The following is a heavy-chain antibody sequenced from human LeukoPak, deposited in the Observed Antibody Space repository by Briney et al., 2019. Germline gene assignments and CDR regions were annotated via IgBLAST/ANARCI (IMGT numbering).Heavy chain of an antibody. D-gene: IGHD5-12*01. Sequence: SSETLSLTCIVSGGSISSYYWSWIRQPAGKGLEWIGDIYYSGSTNYNPSLKSRVTISVDTSKNQFSLKLSSVTAADTAVYYCARRHSGLTFDYWGQGSLVTVSS. CDR2: IYYSGST. CDR3: ARRHSGLTFDY. J-gene: IGHJ4*02. V-gene: IGHV4-59*08. CDR1: GGSISSYY.